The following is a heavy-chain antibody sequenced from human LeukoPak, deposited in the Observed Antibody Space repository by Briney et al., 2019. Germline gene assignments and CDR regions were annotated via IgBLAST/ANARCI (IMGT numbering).Heavy chain of an antibody. CDR2: ISGSGGST. D-gene: IGHD3-22*01. J-gene: IGHJ4*02. V-gene: IGHV3-23*01. CDR3: AKIDDYYDRIGLVY. CDR1: GFTFSSYA. Sequence: GGSLRLSCAAAGFTFSSYAMSWVRQAPGKGLGWVSAISGSGGSTYYADSVKGRFTISRDNSKSTRYLQMNSLRAEDTAVYYCAKIDDYYDRIGLVYWGQGTLVTVSS.